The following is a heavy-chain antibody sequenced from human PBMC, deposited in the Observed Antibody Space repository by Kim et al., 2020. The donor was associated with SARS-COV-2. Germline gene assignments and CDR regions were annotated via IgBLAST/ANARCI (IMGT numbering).Heavy chain of an antibody. CDR2: IYCGDSDT. J-gene: IGHJ4*02. CDR3: ARNGTSDFRSIDY. CDR1: GYSFTNYW. V-gene: IGHV5-51*01. Sequence: GESLKISCKGSGYSFTNYWIGWVRQMPGKGLEWMGIIYCGDSDTRYSPFFQGQVTDSADKSFSTAYLQWNSLKASDTAMYYCARNGTSDFRSIDYWGQGTLVTVSS. D-gene: IGHD1-1*01.